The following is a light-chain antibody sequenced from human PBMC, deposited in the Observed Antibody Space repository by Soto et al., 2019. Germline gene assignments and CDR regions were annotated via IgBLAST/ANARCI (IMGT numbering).Light chain of an antibody. Sequence: DSVMSQTPDSLAVSPGERATFSCKSSQSLLFNVNNKNYLAWYQQKLGQPPKLLIYWASARESGVPDRFSGSGSETNFTLTISSLQAEDVAVYYCQQYFATPLTFGGGSKVDIK. CDR1: QSLLFNVNNKNY. CDR2: WAS. J-gene: IGKJ4*01. CDR3: QQYFATPLT. V-gene: IGKV4-1*01.